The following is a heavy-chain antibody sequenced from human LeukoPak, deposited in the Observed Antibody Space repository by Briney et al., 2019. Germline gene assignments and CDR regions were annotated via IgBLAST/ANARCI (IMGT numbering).Heavy chain of an antibody. J-gene: IGHJ4*02. Sequence: PGGSLRLSCAASGFTFSTSAMNWVRQTPGKGLEWVSGINGSGTSTYYADSVKGRFTISRDNSKSTLFLQMSSLRVEDTAVYYCARGAAGVDFDYWGQGTMLTVST. V-gene: IGHV3-23*01. D-gene: IGHD6-13*01. CDR2: INGSGTST. CDR1: GFTFSTSA. CDR3: ARGAAGVDFDY.